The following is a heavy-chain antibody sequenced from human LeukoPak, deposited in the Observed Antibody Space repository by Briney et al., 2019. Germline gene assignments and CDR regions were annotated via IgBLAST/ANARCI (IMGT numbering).Heavy chain of an antibody. CDR1: GYTFTGYY. Sequence: ASVKVSCKASGYTFTGYYMHWVRQAPGQGLEWMGWINPNSGGTNYAQKFQGRVTMTRDTSISTAYMELSRLRSDDTAVYYCASCSSTGGTHYCSLDRGGQGPLFTVPS. CDR3: ASCSSTGGTHYCSLDR. CDR2: INPNSGGT. D-gene: IGHD2-2*01. J-gene: IGHJ2*01. V-gene: IGHV1-2*02.